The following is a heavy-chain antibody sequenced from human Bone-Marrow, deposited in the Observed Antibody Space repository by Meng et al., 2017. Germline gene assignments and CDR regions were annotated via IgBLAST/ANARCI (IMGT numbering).Heavy chain of an antibody. V-gene: IGHV4-34*01. CDR1: GGSFSGYY. CDR2: IHHSGNT. CDR3: ARNGYYSIDY. J-gene: IGHJ4*02. D-gene: IGHD3-22*01. Sequence: QVQLQQWGAGLLKPSETLSLTCAVYGGSFSGYYWSWIRQPPGKGLEWIGEIHHSGNTNYNPTLKSRVTISVDKSKNDFSLKLNSVTAADTAVYYCARNGYYSIDYWGQGTLVTVSS.